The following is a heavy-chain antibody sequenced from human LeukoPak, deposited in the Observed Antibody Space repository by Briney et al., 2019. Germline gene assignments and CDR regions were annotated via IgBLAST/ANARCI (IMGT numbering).Heavy chain of an antibody. D-gene: IGHD6-19*01. CDR2: IKEDGSEK. V-gene: IGHV3-7*01. Sequence: GGSLRLSCAASGFTFSSYWMSWARQAPGKGLEWVANIKEDGSEKYYVNSVKGRFTISRDNAKNSLNLQMNSLRAEDTAVYYCARPGGSGWAFDYWGQGTLVTVSS. CDR3: ARPGGSGWAFDY. CDR1: GFTFSSYW. J-gene: IGHJ4*02.